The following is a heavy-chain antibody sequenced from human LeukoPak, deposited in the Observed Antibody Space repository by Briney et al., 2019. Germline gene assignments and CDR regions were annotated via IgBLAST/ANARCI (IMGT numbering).Heavy chain of an antibody. V-gene: IGHV4-34*01. CDR1: GGSFSGYY. D-gene: IGHD3-3*01. CDR3: AVTWSGYSH. J-gene: IGHJ4*02. Sequence: PSETLSLTRAVYGGSFSGYYWSWIRQPPGKGLEWIGEINHSGSTNYNPSLKSRVTISVDTSKNQFSLKLSSVTAADTAVYYCAVTWSGYSHWGQGTLVTVSS. CDR2: INHSGST.